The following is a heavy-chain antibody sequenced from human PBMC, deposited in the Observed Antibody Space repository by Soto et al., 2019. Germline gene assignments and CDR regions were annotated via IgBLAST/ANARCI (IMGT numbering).Heavy chain of an antibody. CDR3: EKDRGRGTPGQN. Sequence: GGSLRLSCAASGFTFSTYDMHWGRQAPGKGLEWVALISSDGNNKYYANSVKGRFTISRDNSKNTLYLQMNSLRAEDTDVYYCEKDRGRGTPGQNWGQGTLVTVS. CDR2: ISSDGNNK. J-gene: IGHJ4*02. CDR1: GFTFSTYD. V-gene: IGHV3-33*05. D-gene: IGHD1-1*01.